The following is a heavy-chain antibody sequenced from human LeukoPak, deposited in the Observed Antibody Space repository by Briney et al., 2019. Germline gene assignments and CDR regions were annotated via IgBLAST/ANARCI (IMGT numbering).Heavy chain of an antibody. CDR1: GFTFSSYG. J-gene: IGHJ4*02. V-gene: IGHV3-33*06. Sequence: SGGSLRLSCAASGFTFSSYGMHWVCQAPGKGLEWVAVIWYDGSNKYYADSVKGRFTISRDNSKNTLYLQMNSLRAEDTAVYYCAKDPGQQLVRYYFDYWGQGTLVTVSS. D-gene: IGHD6-13*01. CDR3: AKDPGQQLVRYYFDY. CDR2: IWYDGSNK.